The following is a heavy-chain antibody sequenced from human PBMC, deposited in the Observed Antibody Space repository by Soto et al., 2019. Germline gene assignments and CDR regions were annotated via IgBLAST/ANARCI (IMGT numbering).Heavy chain of an antibody. CDR2: ISYDGGNQ. D-gene: IGHD3-10*01. CDR3: ARVAGKYYGSGSYYFDC. CDR1: GFTFGSYA. V-gene: IGHV3-30-3*01. Sequence: QVQLVESGGGVVQPGRSLRLSCAASGFTFGSYAMHWVRQAPGNGLEWVAVISYDGGNQYYADSVKGRFTISRDNSKNPLYLQMNSLRPEDTAVYFCARVAGKYYGSGSYYFDCWGQGTLVTVSS. J-gene: IGHJ4*02.